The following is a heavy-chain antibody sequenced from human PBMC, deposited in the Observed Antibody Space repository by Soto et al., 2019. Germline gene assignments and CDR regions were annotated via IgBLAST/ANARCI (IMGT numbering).Heavy chain of an antibody. J-gene: IGHJ6*02. Sequence: GESLKISCKGSGYSFTSYWIGWVRQMPGKGLEWMGIIYPGDSDTRYSPSFQGQVTISADKSISTAYLQWSSLKASDTAMYYCARHLAGWSLGGYYYYGMDVWGQGTTVTVSS. CDR2: IYPGDSDT. CDR1: GYSFTSYW. V-gene: IGHV5-51*01. CDR3: ARHLAGWSLGGYYYYGMDV. D-gene: IGHD6-13*01.